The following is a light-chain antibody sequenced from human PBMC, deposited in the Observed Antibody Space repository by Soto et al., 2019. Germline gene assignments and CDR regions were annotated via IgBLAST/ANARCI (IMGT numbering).Light chain of an antibody. CDR2: EVS. CDR1: QSLVYSDGNTY. CDR3: MQGTHWPWT. J-gene: IGKJ1*01. Sequence: DVDMTQSPLSLAVTLGQPASISCRSSQSLVYSDGNTYRNWFQQRPGESPRRLIYEVSNRESGVPDRFSGSGSGTDFPLKISRVEAEDVGVYYCMQGTHWPWTFGQGTKVEIK. V-gene: IGKV2-30*01.